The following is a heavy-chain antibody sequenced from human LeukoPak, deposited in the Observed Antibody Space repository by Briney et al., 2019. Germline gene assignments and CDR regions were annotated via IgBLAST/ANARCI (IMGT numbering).Heavy chain of an antibody. J-gene: IGHJ4*02. D-gene: IGHD6-13*01. Sequence: GGSLRLSCAASGFTFSSYWMSWVRQAPGKGLEWVANIKQDGSEKYYVDSVKGRFTISRDNAKNSLYLQMNSLRAEDTAVYYCTTESEGSSRYEPFDYWGQGTLVTVSS. CDR1: GFTFSSYW. CDR2: IKQDGSEK. V-gene: IGHV3-7*01. CDR3: TTESEGSSRYEPFDY.